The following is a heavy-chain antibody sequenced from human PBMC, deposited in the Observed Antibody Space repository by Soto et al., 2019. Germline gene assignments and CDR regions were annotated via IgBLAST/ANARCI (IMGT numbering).Heavy chain of an antibody. J-gene: IGHJ3*02. V-gene: IGHV1-18*01. Sequence: ASVKVSCKASGYTFTSYGISWVRQAPGQGLEWMGWISAYNGNTNYAQKLQGRVTMTTDTSTSTAYMELRSLRSDDTAVYYCARVRWGGPQDIVVVVAGAASYAFDIWGQGTMVTVSS. CDR2: ISAYNGNT. D-gene: IGHD2-15*01. CDR1: GYTFTSYG. CDR3: ARVRWGGPQDIVVVVAGAASYAFDI.